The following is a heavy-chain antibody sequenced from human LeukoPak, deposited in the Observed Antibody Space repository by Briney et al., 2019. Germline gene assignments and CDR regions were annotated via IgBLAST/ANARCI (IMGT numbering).Heavy chain of an antibody. V-gene: IGHV3-23*01. Sequence: GGSLRLSCAASGFTFTNYAMSWVRQPPGKGLEWVSAISGSDGNTYYADSVKGRFTISRDNSKNTLYLQMNSQRAEDTAVYYCAQDLITMVRGVIGNWGQGTLVTVSS. D-gene: IGHD3-10*01. J-gene: IGHJ4*02. CDR3: AQDLITMVRGVIGN. CDR1: GFTFTNYA. CDR2: ISGSDGNT.